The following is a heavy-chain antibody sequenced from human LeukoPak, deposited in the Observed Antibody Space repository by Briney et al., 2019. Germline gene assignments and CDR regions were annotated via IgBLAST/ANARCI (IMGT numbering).Heavy chain of an antibody. CDR3: ARGNTVTGYYFDY. CDR1: GDSVSSTSAA. V-gene: IGHV6-1*01. CDR2: TYYRSKWYS. D-gene: IGHD4-11*01. J-gene: IGHJ4*02. Sequence: SQTLSLTCAISGDSVSSTSAAWAWIRQSPSGGLEWLGRTYYRSKWYSDYALFVKGRITINPDTSRNQFSLQLNSVTPEDRAVYFCARGNTVTGYYFDYWGQGALVTVSS.